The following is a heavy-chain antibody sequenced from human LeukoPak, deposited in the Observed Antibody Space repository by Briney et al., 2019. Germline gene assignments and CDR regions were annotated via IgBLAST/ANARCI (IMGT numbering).Heavy chain of an antibody. D-gene: IGHD4-17*01. CDR1: GGSFSGCY. J-gene: IGHJ4*02. CDR2: INHSGST. Sequence: SETLSLTCAVYGGSFSGCYWSWIRQPPGKGLEWIGEINHSGSTNYNPSLKSRVTISVDTSKNQFSLKLSSVTAADTAVYYCANSYDDYEGYFDYWGQGTLVTVSS. V-gene: IGHV4-34*01. CDR3: ANSYDDYEGYFDY.